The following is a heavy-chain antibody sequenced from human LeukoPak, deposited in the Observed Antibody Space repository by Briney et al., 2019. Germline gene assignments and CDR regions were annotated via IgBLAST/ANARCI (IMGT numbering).Heavy chain of an antibody. Sequence: GASVKVSCKASGYSFTGYYIHWVRQAPGQGLEWMGWINPNSGDTNYGQNFQGRVTMTRDTSISTAYMELSSLRSDDTAMYYCARIKWAVANDWGQGTLVTVSS. J-gene: IGHJ4*02. D-gene: IGHD4-11*01. CDR3: ARIKWAVAND. CDR2: INPNSGDT. CDR1: GYSFTGYY. V-gene: IGHV1-2*02.